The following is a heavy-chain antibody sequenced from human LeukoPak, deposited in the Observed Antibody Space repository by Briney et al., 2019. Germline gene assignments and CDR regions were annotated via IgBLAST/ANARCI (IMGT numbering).Heavy chain of an antibody. Sequence: GGSLRLSCVASGFTFSYSWMIWVRQAPGKGLEWVANINQPGSQKYHVDSVKGRFTISRDNARNSLFLQMNSLRAEDTAVFYCARDQYDTWSRRGNFDSWGQGTLVIVSS. V-gene: IGHV3-7*03. J-gene: IGHJ4*02. CDR1: GFTFSYSW. CDR3: ARDQYDTWSRRGNFDS. D-gene: IGHD3-3*01. CDR2: INQPGSQK.